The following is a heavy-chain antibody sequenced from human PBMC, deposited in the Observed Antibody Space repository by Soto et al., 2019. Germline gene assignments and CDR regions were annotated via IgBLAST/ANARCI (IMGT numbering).Heavy chain of an antibody. V-gene: IGHV3-30*03. J-gene: IGHJ5*02. CDR1: GFTSSSYG. Sequence: GGSLRLSCAASGFTSSSYGMHWVRQAPGKGLEWVAVISYDGTNKYHADSVKGRFAISRDNSKNTLYLQMNSLRAEDTAVYHCAIGHDSSSWSGNWFDPWGQGTLVTVSS. CDR2: ISYDGTNK. D-gene: IGHD6-13*01. CDR3: AIGHDSSSWSGNWFDP.